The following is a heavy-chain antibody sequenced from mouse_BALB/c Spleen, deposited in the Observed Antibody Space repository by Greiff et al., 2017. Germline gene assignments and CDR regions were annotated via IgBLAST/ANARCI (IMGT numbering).Heavy chain of an antibody. Sequence: EVKLQESGGGLVTPGGSLKLSCAASGFTFSSYAMSWVRQTPEKRLEWVASISSGGSTYYPDSVKGRFTISRDNARNILYLQMSSLRSEDTAMYYCARHYYGSSYYFDYWGQGTTLTVSS. J-gene: IGHJ2*01. D-gene: IGHD1-1*01. CDR3: ARHYYGSSYYFDY. CDR1: GFTFSSYA. CDR2: ISSGGST. V-gene: IGHV5-6-5*01.